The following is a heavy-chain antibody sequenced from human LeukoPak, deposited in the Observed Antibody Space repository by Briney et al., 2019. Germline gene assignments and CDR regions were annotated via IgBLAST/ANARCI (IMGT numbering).Heavy chain of an antibody. CDR3: AKDGLALYNWNYGDY. CDR2: ISGSGGST. CDR1: GFTFSDYA. Sequence: GGSLRLSCAASGFTFSDYAMNWVCQAPGKGLEWVSTISGSGGSTYYADSVKGRFTISRDNSKNTLYLQMNSLRAEDTAVYYCAKDGLALYNWNYGDYWGQGTLVTVSS. D-gene: IGHD1-7*01. V-gene: IGHV3-23*01. J-gene: IGHJ4*02.